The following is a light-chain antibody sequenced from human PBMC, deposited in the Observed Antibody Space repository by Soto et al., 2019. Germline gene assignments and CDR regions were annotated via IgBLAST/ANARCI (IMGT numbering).Light chain of an antibody. CDR3: QSYDSTLDARYV. V-gene: IGLV1-40*01. J-gene: IGLJ1*01. CDR2: GDS. CDR1: GSNIGAGYD. Sequence: QSVLTQPPSVSGAPGQRVTISCTGSGSNIGAGYDVHWYQHRPGTAPKLLVFGDSHRPSGVPDRFSGSKSGTSASLAITGLQAEDEGDYYCQSYDSTLDARYVSGTGTKLTVL.